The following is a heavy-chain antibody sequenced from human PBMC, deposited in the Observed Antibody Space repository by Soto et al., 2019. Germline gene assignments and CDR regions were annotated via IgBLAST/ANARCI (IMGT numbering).Heavy chain of an antibody. CDR2: IIPIPGIA. CDR1: GGTFSSYT. V-gene: IGHV1-69*04. J-gene: IGHJ6*03. CDR3: AREPNTYYYMDV. Sequence: GASVKVSCKASGGTFSSYTISWVRQAPGQGLEWMGRIIPIPGIANYAQKFQGRVTITADKSTSTAYMELSSLRSEDTAVYYCAREPNTYYYMDVWGKGTTVTVSS.